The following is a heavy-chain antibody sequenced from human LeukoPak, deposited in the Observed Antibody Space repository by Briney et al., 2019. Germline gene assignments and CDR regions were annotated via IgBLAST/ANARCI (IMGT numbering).Heavy chain of an antibody. CDR3: AVHLPGDYLDP. J-gene: IGHJ5*02. D-gene: IGHD4-17*01. V-gene: IGHV1-8*01. CDR2: MNPDSGNI. CDR1: GYTFTIHD. Sequence: ASVKVSCKASGYTFTIHDINWVRQAAGQGLEWMGWMNPDSGNIDFAQKFQGRVTMTRNTSISTAYMELSSLTSEDTAVYYCAVHLPGDYLDPWGQGTLVTVSS.